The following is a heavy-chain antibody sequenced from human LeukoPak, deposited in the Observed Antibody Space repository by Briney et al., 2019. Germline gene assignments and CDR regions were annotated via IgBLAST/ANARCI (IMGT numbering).Heavy chain of an antibody. J-gene: IGHJ4*02. V-gene: IGHV1-24*01. CDR1: GYTLTELS. D-gene: IGHD6-19*01. Sequence: ASVKVSCKVSGYTLTELSMHWVRQAPGKGLEWMGGFDPEGGETIYAQKFQGRVTMTEDTSTDTAYMELSSLRSEDTAVYYCATQHSGWYGGFVDYWGQGTLVTVSS. CDR2: FDPEGGET. CDR3: ATQHSGWYGGFVDY.